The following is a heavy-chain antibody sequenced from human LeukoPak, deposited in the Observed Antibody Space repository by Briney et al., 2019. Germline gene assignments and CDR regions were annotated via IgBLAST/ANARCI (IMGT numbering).Heavy chain of an antibody. J-gene: IGHJ4*02. Sequence: SETLSLTCTVFGDSISSSSYYWGWIRQPPGKGLEWIGSIYHSGSTYYNPSLKSRVTISVDTSKNQFSLKLSSVTAADTAVYYCARDLGDTAMVIGYWGQGTLVTVSS. CDR2: IYHSGST. V-gene: IGHV4-39*07. CDR3: ARDLGDTAMVIGY. CDR1: GDSISSSSYY. D-gene: IGHD5-18*01.